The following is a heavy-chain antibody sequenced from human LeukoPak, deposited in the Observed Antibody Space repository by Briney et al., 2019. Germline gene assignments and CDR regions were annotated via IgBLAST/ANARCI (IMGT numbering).Heavy chain of an antibody. V-gene: IGHV4-38-2*01. D-gene: IGHD1-26*01. Sequence: SETLSRTGDVSGYSISGGYYWGWIRQPPGKGLEWIGSIYHTGNTSYNPSLKSRVTISVDTSKNQFSLKLSSVTAADTAVYYCARPLSGSFSFNYWGQGTLVTVSS. CDR3: ARPLSGSFSFNY. CDR2: IYHTGNT. CDR1: GYSISGGYY. J-gene: IGHJ4*02.